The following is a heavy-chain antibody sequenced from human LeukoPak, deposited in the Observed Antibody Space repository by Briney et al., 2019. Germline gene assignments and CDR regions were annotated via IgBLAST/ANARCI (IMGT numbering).Heavy chain of an antibody. CDR3: ARDGDFRYCSSTSCQNWFDP. Sequence: PGGSLRLSCAASGFTFSDYYMSWIRQASGKGLEWVSYISSSGSTIYYADSVKGRFTISRDNAKNSLYLQMNSLRAEDTAVYYCARDGDFRYCSSTSCQNWFDPWGQGTLVTVSS. J-gene: IGHJ5*02. V-gene: IGHV3-11*04. D-gene: IGHD2-2*01. CDR1: GFTFSDYY. CDR2: ISSSGSTI.